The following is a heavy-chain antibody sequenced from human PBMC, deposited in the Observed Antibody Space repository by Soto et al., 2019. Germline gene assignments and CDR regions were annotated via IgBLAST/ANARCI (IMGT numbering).Heavy chain of an antibody. CDR1: GYTFSDFY. CDR3: ARGNPFNYAGFDV. D-gene: IGHD3-16*01. J-gene: IGHJ6*02. V-gene: IGHV1-8*01. Sequence: ASVNVSCKSSGYTFSDFYINWLRQAAGQGPEWMGWMNAKSGDTFSAQRLQGKFNMTWDTSLSTAYMEVGSLTSDDAAIYYCARGNPFNYAGFDVWGQGTTVTVSS. CDR2: MNAKSGDT.